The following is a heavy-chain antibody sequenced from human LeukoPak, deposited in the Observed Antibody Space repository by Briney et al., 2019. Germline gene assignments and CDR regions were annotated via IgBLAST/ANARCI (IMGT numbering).Heavy chain of an antibody. D-gene: IGHD2-21*01. CDR1: GFTFSNVW. V-gene: IGHV3-15*01. J-gene: IGHJ4*02. Sequence: GSLRLFCAASGFTFSNVWMSWVRQVPGKGLEWVGRIRRKTDGETTDHAAPVKGRFTISRGDSKNTLYLQMNSLKTEDTAVYYCVTDLVIKGYFDYWGQGALVTVSS. CDR2: IRRKTDGETT. CDR3: VTDLVIKGYFDY.